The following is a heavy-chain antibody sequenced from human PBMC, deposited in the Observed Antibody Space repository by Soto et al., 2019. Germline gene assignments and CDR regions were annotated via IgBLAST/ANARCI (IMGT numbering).Heavy chain of an antibody. Sequence: SQTLSLTCAISGDSVSSSSVTWNWIRQSPSRGLEWLGRTYYRSKWYNDYAESVKSRITINPDTSKNQFSLHLNSVTPEDAAVYYCISTSCYPRGNFDYWGQGTLVTVSS. CDR1: GDSVSSSSVT. CDR2: TYYRSKWYN. D-gene: IGHD2-2*01. CDR3: ISTSCYPRGNFDY. V-gene: IGHV6-1*01. J-gene: IGHJ4*02.